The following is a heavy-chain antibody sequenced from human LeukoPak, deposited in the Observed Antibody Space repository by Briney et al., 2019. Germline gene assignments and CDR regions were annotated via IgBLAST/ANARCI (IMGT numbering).Heavy chain of an antibody. Sequence: PGGSLRLSCAASGFTFSSYGMHWVRQAPGKGLEWVAVIWYDGSNKYYTDSVKGRFTISRDNSKNTLYLQMNSLRAEDTAVYYCARDPASAVTTFFDYWGQGTLVTVSS. V-gene: IGHV3-33*01. D-gene: IGHD4-17*01. CDR3: ARDPASAVTTFFDY. CDR2: IWYDGSNK. CDR1: GFTFSSYG. J-gene: IGHJ4*02.